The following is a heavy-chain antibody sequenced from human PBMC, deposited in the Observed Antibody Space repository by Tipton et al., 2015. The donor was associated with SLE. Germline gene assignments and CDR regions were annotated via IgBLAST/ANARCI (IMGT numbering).Heavy chain of an antibody. J-gene: IGHJ5*02. CDR1: GGSISTYF. D-gene: IGHD1-26*01. CDR3: ARGVWSGNWFDP. CDR2: IFSSGTT. V-gene: IGHV4-4*08. Sequence: TLSLTCTVSGGSISTYFWSWIRQPPGKGLEWIGSIFSSGTTNYNPSLKSRVTISVDRSKNQFSLKFNSVTAADTAVYYCARGVWSGNWFDPWGQGTLVTVSS.